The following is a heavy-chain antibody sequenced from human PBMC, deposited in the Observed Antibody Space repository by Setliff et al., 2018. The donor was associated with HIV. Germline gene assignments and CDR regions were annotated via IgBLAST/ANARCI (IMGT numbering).Heavy chain of an antibody. J-gene: IGHJ4*02. CDR1: GYTLTTYG. CDR2: ISGHSDNM. V-gene: IGHV1-18*01. D-gene: IGHD1-26*01. CDR3: ARGWELNV. Sequence: ASVKVSCKASGYTLTTYGITWVRQVPGLGLEWIGWISGHSDNMKFAQKFQMRLHMTMDPSTSTAHMELTRLTSDDTAVYYCARGWELNVWGQGTLVTVSS.